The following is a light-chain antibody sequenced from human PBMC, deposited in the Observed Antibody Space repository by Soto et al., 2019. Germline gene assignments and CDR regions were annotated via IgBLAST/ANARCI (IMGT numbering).Light chain of an antibody. CDR3: HQYDNLPPGT. V-gene: IGKV1-33*01. CDR2: DAS. CDR1: QDISNY. J-gene: IGKJ3*01. Sequence: DIQMTQSPSSLSASVGDRVTITCQASQDISNYLNWYQQKPGKAPKLLIYDASNLETGVPSRFSGSGSGTDFTFPISSLQPEYIATYYCHQYDNLPPGTFGPWTKVDIK.